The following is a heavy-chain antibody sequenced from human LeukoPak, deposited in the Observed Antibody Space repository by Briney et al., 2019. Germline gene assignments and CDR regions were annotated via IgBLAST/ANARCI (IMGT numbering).Heavy chain of an antibody. D-gene: IGHD2-2*01. V-gene: IGHV3-30*18. CDR2: TSYDGSNT. J-gene: IGHJ4*02. Sequence: HSGGSLRLSCSASGFTFSNYGMQWVRQAPGKGLEWVALTSYDGSNTYYADSVEGRFTISRDNSKNTLYLQMNSLRVEDTAIYYCAKDMSALAGRAPVAQSDYWGQGTLVTVSS. CDR3: AKDMSALAGRAPVAQSDY. CDR1: GFTFSNYG.